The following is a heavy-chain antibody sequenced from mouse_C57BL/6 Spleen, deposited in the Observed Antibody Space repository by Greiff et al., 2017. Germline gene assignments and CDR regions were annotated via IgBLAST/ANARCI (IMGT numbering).Heavy chain of an antibody. Sequence: QVQLKESGAELVRPGASVKLSCKASGYTFTDYYINWVKQRPGQGLEWIARIYPGSGNTYYNEKFKGKATLTAEKSSSTAYMQLSSLTSEDSAVYFCARYDYDGAWFAYWGQGTLVTVSA. V-gene: IGHV1-76*01. CDR2: IYPGSGNT. D-gene: IGHD2-4*01. CDR1: GYTFTDYY. CDR3: ARYDYDGAWFAY. J-gene: IGHJ3*01.